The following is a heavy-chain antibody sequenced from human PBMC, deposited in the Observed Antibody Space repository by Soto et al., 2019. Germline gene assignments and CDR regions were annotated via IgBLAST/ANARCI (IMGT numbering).Heavy chain of an antibody. Sequence: GGSLRLSCAASGFSFSIYEMNWVRQAPGKGLEWVSYISSSGTTKYYADSVKGRFTISRDNAKNPVYLQMNSLRAEDTAVYSCARDGYGDPYYYYAMDVWGQGTTVTVYS. V-gene: IGHV3-48*03. D-gene: IGHD4-17*01. CDR1: GFSFSIYE. CDR2: ISSSGTTK. J-gene: IGHJ6*02. CDR3: ARDGYGDPYYYYAMDV.